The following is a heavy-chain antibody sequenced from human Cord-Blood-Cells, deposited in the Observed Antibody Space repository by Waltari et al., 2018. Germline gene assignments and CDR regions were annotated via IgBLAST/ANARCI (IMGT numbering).Heavy chain of an antibody. J-gene: IGHJ4*02. Sequence: QVQLQQWGAGLLKPSETLSLTCAVYGGSFSGYYWSWIRQPPGKGLEGIGEINQSGNPNNTPPLKRRVTISVDTSKTQFSLKLSSVTAADTAVYYCARGTRVVVAAEHYYFDYWGQGTLVTVSS. CDR2: INQSGNP. V-gene: IGHV4-34*01. CDR1: GGSFSGYY. CDR3: ARGTRVVVAAEHYYFDY. D-gene: IGHD2-15*01.